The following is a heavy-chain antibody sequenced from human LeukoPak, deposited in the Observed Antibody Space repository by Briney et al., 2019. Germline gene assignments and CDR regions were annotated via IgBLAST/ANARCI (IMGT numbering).Heavy chain of an antibody. D-gene: IGHD1-26*01. CDR3: ARRGGSGRAFDY. CDR2: INHSGST. J-gene: IGHJ4*02. Sequence: SETLSLTCAVYGGSFSGYYWSWIRQPPGKGLEWIGEINHSGSTNYNPALKSRVTISVDTSKNQFSLKLSSVTAADTAVYYCARRGGSGRAFDYWGQGTLVTVSS. V-gene: IGHV4-34*01. CDR1: GGSFSGYY.